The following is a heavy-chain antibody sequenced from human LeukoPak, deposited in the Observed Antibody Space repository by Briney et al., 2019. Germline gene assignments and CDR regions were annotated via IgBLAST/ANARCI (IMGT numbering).Heavy chain of an antibody. Sequence: SETLSLTCTVSGGSISSGGYYWSWIRQHPGKGLEWIGYIYYSGSTYYNPSLKSRVTVSVDTSKNQFSLKLSSVTAADTAVYYCARMAYYYDSSGYYSDAFDIWGQGTMVTVSS. J-gene: IGHJ3*02. D-gene: IGHD3-22*01. CDR2: IYYSGST. CDR3: ARMAYYYDSSGYYSDAFDI. CDR1: GGSISSGGYY. V-gene: IGHV4-31*03.